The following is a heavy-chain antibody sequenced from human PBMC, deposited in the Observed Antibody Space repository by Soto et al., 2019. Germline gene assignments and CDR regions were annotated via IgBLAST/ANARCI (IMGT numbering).Heavy chain of an antibody. CDR2: ISYDGSNK. CDR1: GFTFSSYG. J-gene: IGHJ4*02. CDR3: AKDTYHYYDSSGLFDY. V-gene: IGHV3-30*18. D-gene: IGHD3-22*01. Sequence: SGGSLRLSCAASGFTFSSYGMHWVRQAPGKGLEWVAVISYDGSNKYYADSVKGRFTISRDNSKNTLYLQMNSLRAEDTAVYYCAKDTYHYYDSSGLFDYWGQGTLVTVSS.